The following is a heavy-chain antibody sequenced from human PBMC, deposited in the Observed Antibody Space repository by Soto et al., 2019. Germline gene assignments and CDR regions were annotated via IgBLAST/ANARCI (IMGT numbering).Heavy chain of an antibody. CDR1: GYTFTSYG. CDR2: ISAYNGNT. CDR3: ARGQVEMATNPIYYYYGMDV. J-gene: IGHJ6*02. D-gene: IGHD5-12*01. V-gene: IGHV1-18*01. Sequence: QVRLVQSGAEVKKPGASVKVSCKASGYTFTSYGISWVRQAPGQGLEWMGWISAYNGNTNYAQKLQGRVTMTTDTSTSTAYMELRSLRSDDTAVYYCARGQVEMATNPIYYYYGMDVWGQGTTVTVSS.